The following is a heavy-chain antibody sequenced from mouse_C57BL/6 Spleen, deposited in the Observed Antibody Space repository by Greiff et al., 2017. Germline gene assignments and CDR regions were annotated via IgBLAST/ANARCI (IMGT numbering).Heavy chain of an antibody. CDR3: ARVGDGDYYAMDY. J-gene: IGHJ4*01. CDR2: ISYDGSN. Sequence: EVKVEESGPGLVKPSQSLSLTCSVTGYSITSGYYWNWIRQFPGNKLEWMGYISYDGSNNYNPSLKNRISITRDTSKNQFFLKLNSVTTEDTATYYCARVGDGDYYAMDYWGQGTSVTVSS. D-gene: IGHD3-3*01. V-gene: IGHV3-6*01. CDR1: GYSITSGYY.